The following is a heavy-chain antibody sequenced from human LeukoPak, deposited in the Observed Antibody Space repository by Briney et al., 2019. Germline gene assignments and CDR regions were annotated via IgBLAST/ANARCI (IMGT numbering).Heavy chain of an antibody. D-gene: IGHD1-26*01. CDR1: GFTFSSSW. CDR3: ARGSGSYSWGSFDY. CDR2: ISSDGSTI. Sequence: SGGSLRLSCAASGFTFSSSWMHWVRQAPGKGLVWVSHISSDGSTISYADSVKGRFTISRDNAKNTLYLQMNSLRDEDTAVYYCARGSGSYSWGSFDYWGQGTLVTVSS. J-gene: IGHJ4*02. V-gene: IGHV3-74*01.